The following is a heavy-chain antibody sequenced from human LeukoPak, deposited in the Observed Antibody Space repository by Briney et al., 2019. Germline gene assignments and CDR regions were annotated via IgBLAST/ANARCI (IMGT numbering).Heavy chain of an antibody. Sequence: SETLSLTCTVSGDSISGYYWSWIRQPAGKGLEWIGRLYTSGSTNYNPSLKSRVTMSVDTSKTQFSLKLSSVTAADTAVYFCARGPTFIDYWGQGTLVIVSS. CDR3: ARGPTFIDY. V-gene: IGHV4-4*07. CDR1: GDSISGYY. D-gene: IGHD3-16*01. J-gene: IGHJ4*02. CDR2: LYTSGST.